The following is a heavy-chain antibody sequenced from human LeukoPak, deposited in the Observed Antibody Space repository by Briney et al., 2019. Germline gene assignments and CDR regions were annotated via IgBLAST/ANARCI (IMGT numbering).Heavy chain of an antibody. CDR2: ISYDGSNK. J-gene: IGHJ1*01. D-gene: IGHD4-17*01. CDR1: GFTFRSYV. Sequence: GGCLRLSCGASGFTFRSYVMHWVRQAPGKGLEWVAVISYDGSNKYYADSVKGRFTISRDNSKNTLYLQMNSLRSEDTALYYCARDATGDGDLESWGQGTLVTVSP. V-gene: IGHV3-30*04. CDR3: ARDATGDGDLES.